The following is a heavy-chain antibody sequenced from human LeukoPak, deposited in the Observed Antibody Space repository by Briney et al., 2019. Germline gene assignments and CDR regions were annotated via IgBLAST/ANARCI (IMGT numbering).Heavy chain of an antibody. J-gene: IGHJ6*03. Sequence: PSETLSLTCTVSGGSISSSSYYWSWIRQPAGKGLEWIGRIYPSGYTNYNPSLKSRVTMSVDTSKYQFSLKLSSVTAADTAVYYCAGIWFGELDYYYMDVWGKGTSVTVSS. CDR2: IYPSGYT. CDR3: AGIWFGELDYYYMDV. D-gene: IGHD3-10*01. CDR1: GGSISSSSYY. V-gene: IGHV4-61*02.